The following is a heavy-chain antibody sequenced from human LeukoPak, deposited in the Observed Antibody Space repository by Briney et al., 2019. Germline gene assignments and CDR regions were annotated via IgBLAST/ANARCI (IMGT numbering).Heavy chain of an antibody. J-gene: IGHJ6*03. V-gene: IGHV4-59*01. Sequence: PSETLSLTCTVSGGSISSYYWSWIRQPPGKGLEWIGYIYYSGSTNYNPPLKSRVTISVDTSKNQFSLKLSSVTAADTAVYYCARGGSNWNYALNYYYMDVWGKGTTVTVSS. D-gene: IGHD1-7*01. CDR3: ARGGSNWNYALNYYYMDV. CDR1: GGSISSYY. CDR2: IYYSGST.